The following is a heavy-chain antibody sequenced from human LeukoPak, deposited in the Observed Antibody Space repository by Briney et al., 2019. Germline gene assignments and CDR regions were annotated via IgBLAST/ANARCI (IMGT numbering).Heavy chain of an antibody. V-gene: IGHV3-48*01. Sequence: GGSLRLSCAASGFTFSSYSMSWVRQAPGKGLEWVSYISSSSSTIYYADSVKGRFTISRDNAKNSLYLQMNSLRAEDTAVYYCAKSLFSLTDYWGQGTLVTVPS. CDR2: ISSSSSTI. CDR3: AKSLFSLTDY. J-gene: IGHJ4*02. CDR1: GFTFSSYS. D-gene: IGHD2-21*01.